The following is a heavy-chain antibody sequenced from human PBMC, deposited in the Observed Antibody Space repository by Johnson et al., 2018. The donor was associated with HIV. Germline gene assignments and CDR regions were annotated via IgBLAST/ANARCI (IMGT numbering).Heavy chain of an antibody. D-gene: IGHD3-16*01. CDR3: AKPMGGDDAFDI. Sequence: QVQLVESGGGLVKPGGSLRLSCAASGFTFSSYWMHWVRQAPGKGLEWVAVISYDGSNKYYADSVKGRFTISRDNSKNTLYLQMNSLRAEDTAVYYCAKPMGGDDAFDIWGQGTMVTVSS. J-gene: IGHJ3*02. CDR2: ISYDGSNK. CDR1: GFTFSSYW. V-gene: IGHV3-30*18.